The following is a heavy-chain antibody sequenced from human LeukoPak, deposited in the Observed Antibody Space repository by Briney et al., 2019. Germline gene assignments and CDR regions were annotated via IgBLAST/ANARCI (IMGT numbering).Heavy chain of an antibody. D-gene: IGHD2-15*01. V-gene: IGHV1-18*01. CDR3: ARVSRGVVVVDATGWFDL. J-gene: IGHJ5*02. CDR2: ISAYNGNT. Sequence: ASVKVSCKASGYTFTSYGISWVRQAPGQGLEWMGWISAYNGNTNYAQKLQGRVTMTTDTSTSTAYMELRSLRSDDTAVYYCARVSRGVVVVDATGWFDLWGQRTLVTVSS. CDR1: GYTFTSYG.